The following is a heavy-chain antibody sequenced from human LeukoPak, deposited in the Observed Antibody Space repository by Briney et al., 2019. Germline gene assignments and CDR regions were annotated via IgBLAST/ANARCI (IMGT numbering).Heavy chain of an antibody. V-gene: IGHV3-23*01. CDR3: AKSRSSGWVLGFDY. D-gene: IGHD6-19*01. CDR2: ISGSGGST. CDR1: GFAFASYP. Sequence: GGSLRLSCAASGFAFASYPMSWVRQAPGKGLEWFSTISGSGGSTYNADSVKGRFTISRDNSKNTLYLQMSSLRDGDTAVYFCAKSRSSGWVLGFDYWGQGTLVTVSS. J-gene: IGHJ4*02.